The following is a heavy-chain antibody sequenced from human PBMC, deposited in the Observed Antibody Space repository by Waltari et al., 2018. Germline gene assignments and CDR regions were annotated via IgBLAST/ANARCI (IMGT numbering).Heavy chain of an antibody. Sequence: QVQLQESGPGLVKPSETLSLTCSVSGGSISSYYWTWIRRPPGRGLEGIGYIYHTGSTNYNPSLKSRVTMSVDTSKNQFSLKLSSVTAADAAVYYCATSKYCTNGVCCTWFDPWGQGTLVTVSS. CDR3: ATSKYCTNGVCCTWFDP. J-gene: IGHJ5*02. CDR2: IYHTGST. CDR1: GGSISSYY. V-gene: IGHV4-59*03. D-gene: IGHD2-8*01.